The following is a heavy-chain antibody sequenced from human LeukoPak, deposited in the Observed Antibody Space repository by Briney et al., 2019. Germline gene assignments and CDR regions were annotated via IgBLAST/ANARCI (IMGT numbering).Heavy chain of an antibody. J-gene: IGHJ6*03. CDR3: AREGQQLTLYYYYYSSMDV. Sequence: SETLSLTCTVSGGSISSYYWSWIRQPAGKGLEWIGRIYTSGSTNYNPSLKSRVTMSVDTSKNQFSLKLSSVTAADTAVYYCAREGQQLTLYYYYYSSMDVWGKGTTVTISS. CDR2: IYTSGST. D-gene: IGHD6-13*01. CDR1: GGSISSYY. V-gene: IGHV4-4*07.